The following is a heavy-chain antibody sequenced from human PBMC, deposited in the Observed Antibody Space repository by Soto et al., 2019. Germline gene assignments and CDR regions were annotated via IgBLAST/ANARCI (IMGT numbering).Heavy chain of an antibody. CDR1: GFTFSSYW. J-gene: IGHJ4*02. V-gene: IGHV3-7*01. CDR3: ARTGDGHHDFLDY. CDR2: INQDGNED. D-gene: IGHD1-1*01. Sequence: GASLRLSCAASGFTFSSYWMNWVRQAPGKGLEWVANINQDGNEDNLLDSVKGRFTISRDNAKNSLFLQMNSLRVDDTAVYYCARTGDGHHDFLDYWGQGALVTVSS.